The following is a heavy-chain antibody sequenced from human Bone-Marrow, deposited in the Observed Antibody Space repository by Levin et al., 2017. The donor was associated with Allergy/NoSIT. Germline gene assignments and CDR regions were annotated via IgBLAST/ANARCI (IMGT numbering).Heavy chain of an antibody. CDR1: GFIFGDFG. V-gene: IGHV3-33*03. CDR3: AEGPIEVAGRVLDF. CDR2: SWYDGSKN. Sequence: PGGSLRLSCVGSGFIFGDFGLHWVRQRPGKGLEWVAISWYDGSKNYYVDSVRGRFTISRDDSKNMVFLQMDSLTVEDTAVYYCAEGPIEVAGRVLDFWGQGTLVTVSS. D-gene: IGHD2-21*01. J-gene: IGHJ4*02.